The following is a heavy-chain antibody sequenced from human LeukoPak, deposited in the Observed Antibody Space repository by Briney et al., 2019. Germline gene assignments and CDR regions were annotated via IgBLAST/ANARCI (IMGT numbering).Heavy chain of an antibody. D-gene: IGHD3-22*01. V-gene: IGHV3-15*01. Sequence: GGSLRLSCAASGFPFSNAWMNWVRQAPGKGLEWVGRITGKSDGGTTDFAAPVKGRFTISRDNSKNTLYLQMNSLRAEDTAVYYCAKGLKSGSGYCFDYWGQGTLVIVSS. CDR3: AKGLKSGSGYCFDY. J-gene: IGHJ4*02. CDR1: GFPFSNAW. CDR2: ITGKSDGGTT.